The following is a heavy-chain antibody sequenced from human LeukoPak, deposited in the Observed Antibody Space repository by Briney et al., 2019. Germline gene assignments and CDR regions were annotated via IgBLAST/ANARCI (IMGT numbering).Heavy chain of an antibody. CDR1: GYTFSNYG. V-gene: IGHV1-18*01. CDR3: ARRIVGGHLGDY. CDR2: ISAKNGNI. D-gene: IGHD1-26*01. Sequence: ASVKVSCKASGYTFSNYGMSWLRQAPGQGLEWRGWISAKNGNIDYTQKFEGRLTMTADRSTSTAYMELRSLRSDDTAIYYCARRIVGGHLGDYWGQGTLVTVSS. J-gene: IGHJ4*02.